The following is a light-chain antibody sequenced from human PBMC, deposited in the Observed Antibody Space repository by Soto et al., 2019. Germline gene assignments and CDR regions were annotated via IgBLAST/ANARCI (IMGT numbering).Light chain of an antibody. CDR1: SSDVGGYNY. J-gene: IGLJ1*01. CDR2: DVS. V-gene: IGLV2-11*01. Sequence: QSALXQPRSXSGSPGQSVTISCTGTSSDVGGYNYVSWYQQHPGKAPKLMIYDVSKRPSGVPDRFSGSKSGNTASLTISGLQAEDEADYYCCSDAGSYVFGTGTKVTVL. CDR3: CSDAGSYV.